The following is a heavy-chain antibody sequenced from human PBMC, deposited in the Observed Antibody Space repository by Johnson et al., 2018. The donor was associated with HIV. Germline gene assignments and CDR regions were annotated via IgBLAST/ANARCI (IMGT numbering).Heavy chain of an antibody. CDR1: GFTFSSYD. V-gene: IGHV3-30*03. J-gene: IGHJ3*02. CDR2: RSYDGSNK. Sequence: QVQLVESGGGVVQPGKSLKVSCAASGFTFSSYDMHWVRQPQGKGLEWVAGRSYDGSNKYYGDSVKGRFTISRDNSTNTLFLKMYSLRTEDTAVYYCARVSSSVTTARYGAFDIWGQGTMVIVSS. D-gene: IGHD4-17*01. CDR3: ARVSSSVTTARYGAFDI.